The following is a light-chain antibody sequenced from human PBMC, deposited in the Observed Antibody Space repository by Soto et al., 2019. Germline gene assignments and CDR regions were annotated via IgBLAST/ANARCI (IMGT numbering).Light chain of an antibody. J-gene: IGLJ1*01. CDR1: SSDVGGYDY. Sequence: QSVLTQTPSASGTPGPAVTISGSGTSSDVGGYDYVSWYQQHPGRAGNVLIYGVTKRTSGVPDRCSGSKSGYPAYLSVSGLQAADEADYCCSSYAGSTNSVVGTGSKVTVL. CDR2: GVT. V-gene: IGLV2-8*01. CDR3: SSYAGSTNSV.